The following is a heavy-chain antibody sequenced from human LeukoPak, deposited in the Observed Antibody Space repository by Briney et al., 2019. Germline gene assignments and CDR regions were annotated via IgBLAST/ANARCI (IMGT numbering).Heavy chain of an antibody. J-gene: IGHJ3*02. CDR1: GGSISSYY. Sequence: SETLSLTCTVSGGSISSYYWSWIRQPPGKGLEWIGYIYYSGSTNYNPSLKSRVTVSVDTSKNQFSLKLSSVTAADTAVYYCARNGDYLAFDIWGQGTMVTVSS. CDR2: IYYSGST. V-gene: IGHV4-59*01. D-gene: IGHD4-17*01. CDR3: ARNGDYLAFDI.